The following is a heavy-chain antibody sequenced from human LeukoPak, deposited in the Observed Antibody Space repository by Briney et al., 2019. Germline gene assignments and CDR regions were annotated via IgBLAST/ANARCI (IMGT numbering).Heavy chain of an antibody. CDR1: GFTFSSYS. D-gene: IGHD2-2*01. CDR3: ARDRGNRCSSTSCYAVDY. V-gene: IGHV3-48*01. Sequence: GGSLRLSCAASGFTFSSYSMNWVRQAPGKGLEWVSYISSSSSTIYYADSVKGRFTISRDNAKNSLYLQMNSLRAEDTAVYYCARDRGNRCSSTSCYAVDYWGQGTLVTVSS. J-gene: IGHJ4*02. CDR2: ISSSSSTI.